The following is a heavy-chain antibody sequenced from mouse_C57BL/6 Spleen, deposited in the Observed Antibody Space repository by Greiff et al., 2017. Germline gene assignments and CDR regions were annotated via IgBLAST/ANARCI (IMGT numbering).Heavy chain of an antibody. CDR1: GYTFTSYW. Sequence: VQLQQPGAELVMPGASVKLSCKASGYTFTSYWMHWVKQRPGQGLEWIGEIDPSDSYTNYNQKFKGKSTLTVDKSSSTAYMQLSSLTSEDSAVYYCARDGLLRAMDYWGQGTSVTVSS. V-gene: IGHV1-69*01. J-gene: IGHJ4*01. CDR2: IDPSDSYT. D-gene: IGHD1-1*01. CDR3: ARDGLLRAMDY.